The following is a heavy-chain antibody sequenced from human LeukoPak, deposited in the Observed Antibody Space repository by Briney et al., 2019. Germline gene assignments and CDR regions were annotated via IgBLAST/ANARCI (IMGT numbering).Heavy chain of an antibody. Sequence: GGSLRLSCAASGFTFSSFGTHWVRQAPGKGLEWVAVIWYDGSNKYYADSVKGRFTISRDTSKNTLYLQMNSLRAEDTAVYYCARASNLDSSGWYGWVDYWGQGTLVTVSS. CDR3: ARASNLDSSGWYGWVDY. J-gene: IGHJ4*02. V-gene: IGHV3-33*01. CDR1: GFTFSSFG. D-gene: IGHD6-19*01. CDR2: IWYDGSNK.